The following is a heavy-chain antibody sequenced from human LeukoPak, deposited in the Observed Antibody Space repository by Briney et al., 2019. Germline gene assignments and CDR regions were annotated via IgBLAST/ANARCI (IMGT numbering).Heavy chain of an antibody. CDR2: IYYSGST. J-gene: IGHJ4*02. CDR3: ARLWSTDCSAGTCPHQPNY. CDR1: GGSISSYY. V-gene: IGHV4-59*08. D-gene: IGHD2-15*01. Sequence: SETLSLTCTVSGGSISSYYWSWFRQPPGKGLEWIGYIYYSGSTNYNPSLKSRVTISVDTSKNQSSLKLSSVTAADTAVYYCARLWSTDCSAGTCPHQPNYWGQGTLVTVSS.